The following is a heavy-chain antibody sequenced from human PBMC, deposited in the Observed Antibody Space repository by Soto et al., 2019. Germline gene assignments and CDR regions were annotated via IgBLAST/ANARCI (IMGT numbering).Heavy chain of an antibody. CDR2: ISGDGINT. CDR3: ARGNLSFDFDS. Sequence: QIQLVESGGDVVQPGKSLRLSCAASGFNFGFFGTHWVRQAPGKGLEWVAFISGDGINTQYADSVRGRFTLSRDYSRKTMYLQMDSLRDEDTALYYCARGNLSFDFDSWGLGTLVTVSS. J-gene: IGHJ4*02. V-gene: IGHV3-30*03. D-gene: IGHD1-26*01. CDR1: GFNFGFFG.